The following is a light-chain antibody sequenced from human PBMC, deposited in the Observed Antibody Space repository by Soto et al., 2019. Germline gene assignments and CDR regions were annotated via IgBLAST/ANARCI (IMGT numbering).Light chain of an antibody. J-gene: IGKJ3*01. CDR2: DAS. CDR3: MQRSNWHFT. CDR1: QSVNTY. Sequence: EIVLTQSPATLSLSPGERATLSCRASQSVNTYLAWYQQKPGQTPRLLLYDASNRAPAIPARFSGFGSGTDFTLTISSLEPEDFAVYYCMQRSNWHFTFGPGTKVDI. V-gene: IGKV3-11*01.